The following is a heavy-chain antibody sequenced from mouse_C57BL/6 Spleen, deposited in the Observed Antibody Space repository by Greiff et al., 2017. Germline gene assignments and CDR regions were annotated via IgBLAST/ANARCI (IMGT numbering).Heavy chain of an antibody. CDR3: ARYISLAHWYFDV. J-gene: IGHJ1*03. V-gene: IGHV7-3*01. CDR1: GFTFTDYY. D-gene: IGHD6-1*01. Sequence: EVKLVESGGGLVQPGGSLSLSCAASGFTFTDYYMSWVRQPPGKALEWLGFIRNKANGYTTEYSASVKGRFTISRDNSQSILYLQMNAPRAEDSATYYCARYISLAHWYFDVWGTGTTVTVSS. CDR2: IRNKANGYTT.